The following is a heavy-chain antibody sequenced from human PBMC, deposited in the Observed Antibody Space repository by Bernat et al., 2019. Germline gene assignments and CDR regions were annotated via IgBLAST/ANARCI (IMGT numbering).Heavy chain of an antibody. J-gene: IGHJ4*02. CDR1: GFTFSSYA. V-gene: IGHV3-23*01. CDR3: ARDMEGDYLDY. D-gene: IGHD3-10*01. CDR2: ISGSGGST. Sequence: EVQLLESGGGLVQPGGSLRLSCAASGFTFSSYAMSWVRQAPGKGLEWVSAISGSGGSTYYADSVKGRLTITRDKSKNTLYLQMNSLRAEDTAVYYCARDMEGDYLDYWGQGTLVTVSS.